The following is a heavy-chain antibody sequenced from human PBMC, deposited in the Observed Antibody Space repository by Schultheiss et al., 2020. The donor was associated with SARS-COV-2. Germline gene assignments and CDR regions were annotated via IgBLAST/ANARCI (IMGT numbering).Heavy chain of an antibody. Sequence: SETLSLTCTVSGGSISSYYWSWIRQPAGKGLEWIGRIYTSGSTNYNPSLKSRVTMSVDTSKNQFSLKLSSVTAADTAVYYCARDGGVYDFWSGYPPNGAFDIWGQGTMVTVSS. J-gene: IGHJ3*02. CDR1: GGSISSYY. V-gene: IGHV4-4*07. CDR3: ARDGGVYDFWSGYPPNGAFDI. CDR2: IYTSGST. D-gene: IGHD3-3*01.